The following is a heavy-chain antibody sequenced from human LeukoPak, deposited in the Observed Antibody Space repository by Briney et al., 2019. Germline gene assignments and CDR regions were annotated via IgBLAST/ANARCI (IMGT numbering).Heavy chain of an antibody. J-gene: IGHJ4*02. V-gene: IGHV4-39*01. Sequence: SETLSLTCTVSGDSISSNSYYWGWIRQPPGKGLEWIGSIYYSGSTYYNPSLKSRVTISVDTSKNQFFLKLTSVTAADTAAYYCARLASVPDLDYWGQGTLVTVSS. CDR2: IYYSGST. D-gene: IGHD1-14*01. CDR1: GDSISSNSYY. CDR3: ARLASVPDLDY.